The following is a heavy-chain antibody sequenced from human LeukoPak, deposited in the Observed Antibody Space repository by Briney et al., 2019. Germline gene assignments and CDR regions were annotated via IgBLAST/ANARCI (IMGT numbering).Heavy chain of an antibody. CDR1: GYTFTSYD. Sequence: ASVKVSCKASGYTFTSYDINWVRQATGQGLEWMGWMNPNSGNTGYAQKFQGRVTMTRNTSISTAYMELSSLRSEDTAVYYCARRVDRTFIDYYHYYMDVWGKGTTVTVSS. CDR3: ARRVDRTFIDYYHYYMDV. D-gene: IGHD1-26*01. J-gene: IGHJ6*03. CDR2: MNPNSGNT. V-gene: IGHV1-8*01.